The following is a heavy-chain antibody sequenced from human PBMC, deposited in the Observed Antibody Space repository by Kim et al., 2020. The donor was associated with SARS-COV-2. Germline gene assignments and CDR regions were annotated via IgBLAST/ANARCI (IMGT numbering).Heavy chain of an antibody. D-gene: IGHD2-15*01. J-gene: IGHJ4*02. CDR2: DK. CDR3: ARLSGGSWLD. Sequence: DKRYSPSLKSRLTITKDTSKNQVVLTMTNMDPVDTATYYCARLSGGSWLDWGQGTLVTVSS. V-gene: IGHV2-5*01.